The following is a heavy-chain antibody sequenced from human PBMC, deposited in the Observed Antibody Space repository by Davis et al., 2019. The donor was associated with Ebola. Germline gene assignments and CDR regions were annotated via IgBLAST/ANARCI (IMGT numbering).Heavy chain of an antibody. CDR3: ARHSYYGGHYYFDY. D-gene: IGHD4-23*01. V-gene: IGHV4-34*01. CDR1: GGSFSGYY. Sequence: MPSETLSLTCAVYGGSFSGYYWSWIRQPPGKGLEWIGEIHHSGSTNYNPSLKSRVTISVDTSKNQFSLKLRSVTAADTAVYYCARHSYYGGHYYFDYWGQGTLVTVSS. CDR2: IHHSGST. J-gene: IGHJ4*02.